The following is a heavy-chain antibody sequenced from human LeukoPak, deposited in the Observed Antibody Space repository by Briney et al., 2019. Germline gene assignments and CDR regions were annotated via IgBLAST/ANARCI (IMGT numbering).Heavy chain of an antibody. D-gene: IGHD2-2*01. J-gene: IGHJ4*02. CDR1: GFTFSSYA. CDR2: ISYDGSNK. Sequence: GRSLRLSCAASGFTFSSYAMHWVRQAPGKGLEWVAVISYDGSNKYYADSVKCRFTISRDNSKNTLYLQMNSLRAEDTAVYYCARARYQLPRPGFGGSVAGSTYFDYWGQGTLVTVSS. V-gene: IGHV3-30*04. CDR3: ARARYQLPRPGFGGSVAGSTYFDY.